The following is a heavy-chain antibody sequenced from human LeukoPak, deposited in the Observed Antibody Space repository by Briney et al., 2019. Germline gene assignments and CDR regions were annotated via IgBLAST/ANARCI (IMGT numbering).Heavy chain of an antibody. Sequence: PSETLSLTCSVSGDSISIYYWTWIRQPPGKGLEWIGYVDHTGSTKFNPSLNGRVSISRDTSKNLFSLRLRSVTAADTAVYFCARGRVSSSTWYSTYYYYFYMDVWGKGTTVTVSS. J-gene: IGHJ6*03. CDR1: GDSISIYY. CDR3: ARGRVSSSTWYSTYYYYFYMDV. D-gene: IGHD4-11*01. V-gene: IGHV4-59*01. CDR2: VDHTGST.